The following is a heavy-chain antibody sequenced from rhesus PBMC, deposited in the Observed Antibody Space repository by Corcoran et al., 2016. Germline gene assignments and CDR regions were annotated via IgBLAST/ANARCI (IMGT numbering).Heavy chain of an antibody. J-gene: IGHJ4*01. V-gene: IGHV4-73*01. CDR1: GGSISGYYY. Sequence: QGRPQQWGEGLVKPSETLSLTCAAYGGSISGYYYWSWNRKAPGKVLEGIGNIDGNSASTNYNPSLKNRVTISKDTSKNQFSLKLSSVTAADTAVYYCARESIAAAGYWGQGVLVTVSS. D-gene: IGHD6-25*01. CDR3: ARESIAAAGY. CDR2: IDGNSAST.